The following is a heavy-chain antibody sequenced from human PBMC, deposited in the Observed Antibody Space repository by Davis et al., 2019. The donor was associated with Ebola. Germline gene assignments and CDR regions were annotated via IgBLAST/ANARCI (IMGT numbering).Heavy chain of an antibody. D-gene: IGHD1-1*01. CDR1: GFTFHNYA. J-gene: IGHJ4*02. Sequence: GGSLRLSCAASGFTFHNYAMHWVRQAPGKGLEWVSGISWNSGNIGYADSVKGRFTISRDNAKNSLYLQMNSLRDEDTAVYYCTTLRGGDYFDFWGQGTLVTVSS. V-gene: IGHV3-9*01. CDR3: TTLRGGDYFDF. CDR2: ISWNSGNI.